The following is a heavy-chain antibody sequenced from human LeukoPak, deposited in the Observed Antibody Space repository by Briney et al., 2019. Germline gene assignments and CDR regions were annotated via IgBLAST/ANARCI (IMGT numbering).Heavy chain of an antibody. CDR3: ARGGNYDILTGYYAY. CDR1: GGTFSSYA. CDR2: IIPILGIA. J-gene: IGHJ4*02. Sequence: VKVSCKASGGTFSSYAISWVRQAPGQGLEWMGRIIPILGIANYAQKFQGRVTITADNSTSTAYMELSSLRSEDTAVYYCARGGNYDILTGYYAYWGQGTLVTVSS. D-gene: IGHD3-9*01. V-gene: IGHV1-69*10.